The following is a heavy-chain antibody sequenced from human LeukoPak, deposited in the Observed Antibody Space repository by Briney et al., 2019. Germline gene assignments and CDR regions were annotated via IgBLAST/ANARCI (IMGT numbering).Heavy chain of an antibody. V-gene: IGHV1-18*01. CDR3: ARDKAVTTEVTQHFQH. D-gene: IGHD4-23*01. Sequence: EASVKVSCKASGYTFTNYGISWVRQAPGQGLEWMGWISAYNGYTDYAQKLQFRVTMTTDTSTSTAYMELRSLRSDDTAAYYCARDKAVTTEVTQHFQHWGQGTLVTVSP. CDR2: ISAYNGYT. J-gene: IGHJ1*01. CDR1: GYTFTNYG.